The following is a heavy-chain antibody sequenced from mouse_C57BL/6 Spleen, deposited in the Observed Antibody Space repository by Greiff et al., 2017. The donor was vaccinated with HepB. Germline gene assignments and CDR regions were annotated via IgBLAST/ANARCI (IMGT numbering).Heavy chain of an antibody. CDR2: ISSGSSTI. J-gene: IGHJ3*01. Sequence: DVKLVESGGGLVKPGGSLKLSCAASGFTFSDYGMHWVRQAPEKGLEWVAYISSGSSTIYYADTVKGRFTISRDNAKNTLFLQMTSLRSEDTAMYYCARPYYYGSSPVAYWGQGTLVTVSA. CDR1: GFTFSDYG. CDR3: ARPYYYGSSPVAY. V-gene: IGHV5-17*01. D-gene: IGHD1-1*01.